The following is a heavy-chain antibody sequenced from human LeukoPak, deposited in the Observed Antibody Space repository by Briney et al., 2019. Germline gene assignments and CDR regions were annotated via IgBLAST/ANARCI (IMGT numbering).Heavy chain of an antibody. Sequence: PGRSLRLSCAASGFTFSSYGMHWVRQAPGKGLEWVAVIWYDGSNKYYADSVKGRFTISRDNSKNTLYLQMNSLRAEDTAVYYCAKDRAGSGSSHQVYYYYYGMDVWGQGTTVTVSS. CDR1: GFTFSSYG. V-gene: IGHV3-33*06. CDR2: IWYDGSNK. CDR3: AKDRAGSGSSHQVYYYYYGMDV. J-gene: IGHJ6*02. D-gene: IGHD3-10*01.